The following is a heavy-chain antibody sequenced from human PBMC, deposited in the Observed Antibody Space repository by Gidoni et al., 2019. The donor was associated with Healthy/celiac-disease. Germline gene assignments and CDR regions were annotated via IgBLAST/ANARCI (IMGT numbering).Heavy chain of an antibody. J-gene: IGHJ4*02. CDR1: GFTLSSYS. V-gene: IGHV3-21*01. CDR2: ISSSSSYI. Sequence: EVQLVESGGGLVKPGGSLRLSCAASGFTLSSYSMNWVRQAPGKGLAWVSSISSSSSYIYYADSVKGRFTISRDNAKNSLYLQMNSLRAEDTAVYYCARDGGGAYYDSSGYDYWGQGTLVTVSS. D-gene: IGHD3-22*01. CDR3: ARDGGGAYYDSSGYDY.